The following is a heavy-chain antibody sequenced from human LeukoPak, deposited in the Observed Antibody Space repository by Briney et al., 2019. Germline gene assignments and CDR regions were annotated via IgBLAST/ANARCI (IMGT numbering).Heavy chain of an antibody. V-gene: IGHV4-39*01. CDR2: IYHSGNT. Sequence: SETLSLTCTVSGGSISSSSYYWGWIRQPPGKGLEWIGNIYHSGNTYYNPSLKSRVTISVDTSKNQFSLKLSSVTAADTAVYYCARLGSWFDPWGQGTLVTVSS. CDR1: GGSISSSSYY. CDR3: ARLGSWFDP. J-gene: IGHJ5*02. D-gene: IGHD2-2*03.